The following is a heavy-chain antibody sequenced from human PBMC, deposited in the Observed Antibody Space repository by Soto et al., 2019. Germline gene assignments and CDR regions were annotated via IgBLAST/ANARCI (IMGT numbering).Heavy chain of an antibody. CDR3: ASTVRGKSDFDP. CDR2: IYYSGST. CDR1: GGSISSYY. J-gene: IGHJ5*02. Sequence: SETLSLTCTVSGGSISSYYWSWIRQPPGKGLEWIGYIYYSGSTNYNPSLKSRVTISVDTSKNQFSLKLSSVTAADTAVYYCASTVRGKSDFDPWGQGTLVTVCS. V-gene: IGHV4-59*01. D-gene: IGHD4-17*01.